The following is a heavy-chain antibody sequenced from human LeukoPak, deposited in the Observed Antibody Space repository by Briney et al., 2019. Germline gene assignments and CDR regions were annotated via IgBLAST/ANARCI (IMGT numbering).Heavy chain of an antibody. CDR3: ARLEVVVVAATRSTAFDI. V-gene: IGHV4-38-2*02. D-gene: IGHD2-15*01. CDR2: IYHSGST. J-gene: IGHJ3*02. CDR1: GYSISSGYY. Sequence: SETLSLTCTVSGYSISSGYYWGWIRQPPGKGLEWIGSIYHSGSTYYNPSLKSRVTISVDTSKNQFSLKLSSVTAADTALYYCARLEVVVVAATRSTAFDIWGKGTMVTVSS.